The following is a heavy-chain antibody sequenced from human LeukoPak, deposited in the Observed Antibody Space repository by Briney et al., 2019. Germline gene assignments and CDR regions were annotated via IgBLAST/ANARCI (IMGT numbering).Heavy chain of an antibody. Sequence: GGSLRLSCAASGFTFSSYSMNWVRQAPGKGLEWVSYISSSSSTIYYADSVKGRFTISRDNAKNSLYLQMYSLRAEDTAVYYCAVLPMDYYGSGSYYYYYYYGMDVWGQGTTVTVSS. D-gene: IGHD3-10*01. CDR2: ISSSSSTI. V-gene: IGHV3-48*01. J-gene: IGHJ6*02. CDR1: GFTFSSYS. CDR3: AVLPMDYYGSGSYYYYYYYGMDV.